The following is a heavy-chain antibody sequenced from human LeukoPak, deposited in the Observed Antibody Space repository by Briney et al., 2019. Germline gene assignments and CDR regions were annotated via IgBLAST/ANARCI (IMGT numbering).Heavy chain of an antibody. CDR3: AKERGLGCASCYSNWFDP. V-gene: IGHV3-30*18. J-gene: IGHJ5*02. CDR1: GFTFSSYG. Sequence: GRSLRLSCAASGFTFSSYGMHWVSQAPGKGLEWVAVISYDGSNKYYADSVKGRFTISRDNSKNTLYLQMNSLRAEDTAVYYCAKERGLGCASCYSNWFDPWGQGTLVTVSS. CDR2: ISYDGSNK. D-gene: IGHD2-2*01.